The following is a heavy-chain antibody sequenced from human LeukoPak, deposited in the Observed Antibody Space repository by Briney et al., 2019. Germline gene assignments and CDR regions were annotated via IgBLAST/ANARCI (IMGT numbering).Heavy chain of an antibody. CDR2: IKSNTDGGTT. D-gene: IGHD2-8*01. CDR3: TTDEWN. J-gene: IGHJ4*02. CDR1: GLTFSNAW. V-gene: IGHV3-15*01. Sequence: GGSLRLSCAASGLTFSNAWMSWVRQAPGKGLEWVGHIKSNTDGGTTDYAAPVKGRFTIPRDDSKKTLFLQMNSLKIEDTAVYFCTTDEWNWGQGTLVTVSS.